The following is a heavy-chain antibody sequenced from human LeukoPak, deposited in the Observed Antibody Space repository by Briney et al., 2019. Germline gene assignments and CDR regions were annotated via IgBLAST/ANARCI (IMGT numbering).Heavy chain of an antibody. Sequence: WASVKVSCKASGYTFTSYGISWVRQAPGQGLEWMGWISAYNGNTNYAQKLQGRVTMTTDTSTSTAYMELSSLRSEDTAVYYCARDGGVAAAGTCWFDPWGQGTLVTVSS. D-gene: IGHD6-13*01. V-gene: IGHV1-18*01. CDR3: ARDGGVAAAGTCWFDP. CDR2: ISAYNGNT. CDR1: GYTFTSYG. J-gene: IGHJ5*02.